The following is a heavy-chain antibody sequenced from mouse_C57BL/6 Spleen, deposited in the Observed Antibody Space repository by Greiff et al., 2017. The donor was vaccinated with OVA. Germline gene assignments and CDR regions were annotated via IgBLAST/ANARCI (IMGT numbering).Heavy chain of an antibody. CDR3: ARGTTVVSYYFDY. D-gene: IGHD1-1*01. V-gene: IGHV1-55*01. CDR1: GYTFTSYW. J-gene: IGHJ2*01. Sequence: QVQLQQPGAELVKPGASVKMSCKASGYTFTSYWITWVKQRPGQGLEWIGDIYPGSGSTNYNEKFKSKATLTVDTSSSTAYMQLSSQTSEDSAVYYCARGTTVVSYYFDYWGQGTTLTVSS. CDR2: IYPGSGST.